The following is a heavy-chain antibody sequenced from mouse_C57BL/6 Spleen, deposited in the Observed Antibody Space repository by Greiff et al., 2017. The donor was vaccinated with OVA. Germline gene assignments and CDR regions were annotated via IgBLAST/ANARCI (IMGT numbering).Heavy chain of an antibody. CDR3: ARAVAYSEQAAY. D-gene: IGHD2-12*01. V-gene: IGHV1-55*01. Sequence: QVQLQQPGAELVKPGASVKMSCKASGYTFTSYWITWVKQRPGQGLEWIGDIYPGSGSTNYNEKFKSKATLTVDTSSSTAYMQISTQTSGDSAVYNCARAVAYSEQAAYWGTGTLVTVSA. J-gene: IGHJ3*01. CDR1: GYTFTSYW. CDR2: IYPGSGST.